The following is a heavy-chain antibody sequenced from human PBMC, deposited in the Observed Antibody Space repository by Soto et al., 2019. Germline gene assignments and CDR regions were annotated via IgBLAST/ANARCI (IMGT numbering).Heavy chain of an antibody. D-gene: IGHD2-21*02. V-gene: IGHV4-59*01. CDR2: IYYSGST. Sequence: QVQLQESGPGLVKPSETLSLTCTVSGGSISSYYWSWIRQPPGKGLEWIGYIYYSGSTNYNPSLTSRVTISVDTSKNQFSLKLSSVTAADTAVYYCARVGVYCGGDCPAINWFDPWGQGTLVTVSS. CDR3: ARVGVYCGGDCPAINWFDP. CDR1: GGSISSYY. J-gene: IGHJ5*02.